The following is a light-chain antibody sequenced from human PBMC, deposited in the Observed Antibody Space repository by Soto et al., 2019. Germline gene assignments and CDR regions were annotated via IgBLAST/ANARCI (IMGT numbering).Light chain of an antibody. V-gene: IGLV2-8*01. CDR3: SSFAVSHIV. CDR2: EVN. CDR1: SIDIGGYDF. J-gene: IGLJ1*01. Sequence: QSVLTQPPSASGSPGQSVTISCTGTSIDIGGYDFVSWYQQHPDKAPKLIIYEVNKRPSGVPDRFSGSRSGNTASLTVSGLQAEDEADYYCSSFAVSHIVFGSGTKVTVL.